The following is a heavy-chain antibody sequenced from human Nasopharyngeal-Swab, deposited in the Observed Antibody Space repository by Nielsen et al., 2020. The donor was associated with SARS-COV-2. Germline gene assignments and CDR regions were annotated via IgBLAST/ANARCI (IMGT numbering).Heavy chain of an antibody. J-gene: IGHJ6*02. CDR2: TRHSGSG. V-gene: IGHV4-34*01. Sequence: WIRQPPGKGLEWIGETRHSGSGNYKPSLNSRVSMSVDASKNQFSLKLDSVTAAVTAVYYCARGGRHGCSSANRPCAIDVWGQGATVTVSS. D-gene: IGHD2-2*01. CDR3: ARGGRHGCSSANRPCAIDV.